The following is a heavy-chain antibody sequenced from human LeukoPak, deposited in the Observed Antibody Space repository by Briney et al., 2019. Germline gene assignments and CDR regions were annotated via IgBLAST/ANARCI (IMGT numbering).Heavy chain of an antibody. D-gene: IGHD3-3*01. CDR3: ASSDFWSGYQNY. V-gene: IGHV4-39*07. CDR1: GGSISSSSYY. Sequence: SETLSLTCTVSGGSISSSSYYWSWIRQPPGKGLEWIGEINHSGSTNHNPSLKSRVTISVDTSKNQFSLKLSSVTAADTAVYYCASSDFWSGYQNYWGQGTLVTVSS. CDR2: INHSGST. J-gene: IGHJ4*02.